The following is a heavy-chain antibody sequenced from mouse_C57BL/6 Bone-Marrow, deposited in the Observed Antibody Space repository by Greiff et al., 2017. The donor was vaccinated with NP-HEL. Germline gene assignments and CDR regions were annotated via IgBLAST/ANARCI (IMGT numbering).Heavy chain of an antibody. CDR1: GYTFTDYY. D-gene: IGHD2-4*01. Sequence: DVQLQESGPVLVKPGASVKMSCKASGYTFTDYYMNWVKQSHGKSLEWIGVINPYNGGTSYNQKFKGKATLTVDKSSSTAYMELNSLTSEDSAVYYCARDYDENAMDYWGQGTSVTVSS. CDR2: INPYNGGT. CDR3: ARDYDENAMDY. J-gene: IGHJ4*01. V-gene: IGHV1-19*01.